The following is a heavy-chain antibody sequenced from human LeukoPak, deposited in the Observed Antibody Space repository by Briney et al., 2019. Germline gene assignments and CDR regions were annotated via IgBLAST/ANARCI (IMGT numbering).Heavy chain of an antibody. Sequence: PGGSLRLSCAASGFTFSSYAMHWVRQAPGKGLEWVADISGSGVSTYYADSVKGRFTISRDNSKNTLYLQMNSLRAEDTAVYYCAKRIQSAMATGYWGQGTLVTVSS. CDR3: AKRIQSAMATGY. CDR2: ISGSGVST. D-gene: IGHD5-18*01. J-gene: IGHJ4*02. V-gene: IGHV3-23*01. CDR1: GFTFSSYA.